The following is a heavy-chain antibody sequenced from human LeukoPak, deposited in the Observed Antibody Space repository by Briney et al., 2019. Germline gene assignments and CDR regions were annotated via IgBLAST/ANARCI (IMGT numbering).Heavy chain of an antibody. D-gene: IGHD3-10*01. CDR1: GGSISSSSYY. J-gene: IGHJ4*02. V-gene: IGHV4-39*01. CDR2: IYYSGST. Sequence: SETLSLTCTVSGGSISSSSYYWAWLRQPPGKGLEWIGSIYYSGSTYYNPALKSRVTISVDTSKNQFSLKLSSVTAADTAVYYCARLYSGTRPPDYWGQGTLVTVSS. CDR3: ARLYSGTRPPDY.